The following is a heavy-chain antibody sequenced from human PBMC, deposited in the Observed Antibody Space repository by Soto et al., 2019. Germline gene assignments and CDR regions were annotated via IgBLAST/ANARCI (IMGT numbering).Heavy chain of an antibody. CDR3: AKDYLTAGYSSGWYAH. J-gene: IGHJ5*02. CDR2: ISWNSGSI. V-gene: IGHV3-9*01. CDR1: GFTFDDYG. D-gene: IGHD6-19*01. Sequence: EVQLVESGGGLVQPGRSLRLSCVASGFTFDDYGMHWVRQAPGKGLEWVSGISWNSGSIGYADSVKGRFTISRDNARSSLYLQMNSLRAEDTALYYCAKDYLTAGYSSGWYAHWGQGTLVTVSS.